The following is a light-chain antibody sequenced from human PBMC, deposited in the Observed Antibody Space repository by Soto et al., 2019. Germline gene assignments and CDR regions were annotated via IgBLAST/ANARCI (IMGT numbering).Light chain of an antibody. CDR1: QSVSSN. J-gene: IGKJ1*01. V-gene: IGKV3-15*01. CDR3: QQYNIPWT. CDR2: GAS. Sequence: EIVMTQSPATLSVSPGERATLSCRASQSVSSNLAWYQQKPGQAPRLLIYGASTRATGIPARFSGSGSGTEFTLTISSLQSEDCAVYYCQQYNIPWTFGQGTKVEIK.